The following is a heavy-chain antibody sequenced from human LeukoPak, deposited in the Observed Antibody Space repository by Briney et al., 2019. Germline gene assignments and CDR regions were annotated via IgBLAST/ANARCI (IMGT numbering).Heavy chain of an antibody. CDR2: ISYDGSNK. J-gene: IGHJ5*02. D-gene: IGHD2-15*01. Sequence: GRSLRLSCAASGFTFSSYGMHWVRQAPGKGLEWVAVISYDGSNKYYADSVKGRFTISRDNSKNTLYLQMDSLRAEDTAVYYCARDQVPLGYCSGGSCYNWFDPWGQGTLVTVSS. V-gene: IGHV3-30*03. CDR3: ARDQVPLGYCSGGSCYNWFDP. CDR1: GFTFSSYG.